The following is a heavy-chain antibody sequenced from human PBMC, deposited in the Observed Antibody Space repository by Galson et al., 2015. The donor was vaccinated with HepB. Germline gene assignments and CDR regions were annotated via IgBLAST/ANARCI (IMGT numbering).Heavy chain of an antibody. V-gene: IGHV3-23*01. Sequence: SLRLSCAASGFTFSSYAMSWVRQAPGKGLEWVSAISGSGGSTYYADSVKGRFTISRDNSKNTLYLQMNSLSAEDTAVYYCAKETATSVYYYYGMDVWGQGTTVTVSS. CDR2: ISGSGGST. CDR1: GFTFSSYA. D-gene: IGHD5/OR15-5a*01. J-gene: IGHJ6*02. CDR3: AKETATSVYYYYGMDV.